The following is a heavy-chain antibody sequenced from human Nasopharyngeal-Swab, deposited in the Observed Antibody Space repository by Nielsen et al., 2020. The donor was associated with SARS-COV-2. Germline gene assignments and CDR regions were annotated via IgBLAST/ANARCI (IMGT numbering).Heavy chain of an antibody. J-gene: IGHJ4*02. Sequence: ASVKVSCKTSGYTFTSYGISWVRQAPGQGLEWMGRISAYNGNTNYAQKLQGRVTMTTDTSTITAYMELRSLRSDDTAVYYCARAVFLTRKVAAAGTLGDYWGQGTLVTVSS. CDR2: ISAYNGNT. CDR1: GYTFTSYG. CDR3: ARAVFLTRKVAAAGTLGDY. D-gene: IGHD6-13*01. V-gene: IGHV1-18*01.